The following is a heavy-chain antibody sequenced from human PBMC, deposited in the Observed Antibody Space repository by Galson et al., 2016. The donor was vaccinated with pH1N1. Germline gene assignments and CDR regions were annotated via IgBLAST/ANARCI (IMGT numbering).Heavy chain of an antibody. Sequence: PALVKPTQTLTLTCTFSGFSLSTSGVDVGWIRQPPGKALEWLALIYWNDDKRYSPSLKGRLTITKDTSKNQVVLTMTNMDPVDTATYYCAHSLYGDYVGWFDPWGQGTLVTVSS. D-gene: IGHD4-17*01. CDR3: AHSLYGDYVGWFDP. V-gene: IGHV2-5*01. J-gene: IGHJ5*02. CDR1: GFSLSTSGVD. CDR2: IYWNDDK.